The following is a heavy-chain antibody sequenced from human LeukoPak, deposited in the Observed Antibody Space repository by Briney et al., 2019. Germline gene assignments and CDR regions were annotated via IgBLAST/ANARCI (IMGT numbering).Heavy chain of an antibody. Sequence: SETLSLTCAVYGGSFSGYYWSWIRQPPGKGLEWIGEINHSGSTNYNPSLKSRVTISVDTSKNQFSLKLSSVTAADTAVYYCARGRITIFGEVIIHPRGSYMDVWGKGTTVTVSS. D-gene: IGHD3-3*01. V-gene: IGHV4-34*01. CDR2: INHSGST. CDR3: ARGRITIFGEVIIHPRGSYMDV. J-gene: IGHJ6*03. CDR1: GGSFSGYY.